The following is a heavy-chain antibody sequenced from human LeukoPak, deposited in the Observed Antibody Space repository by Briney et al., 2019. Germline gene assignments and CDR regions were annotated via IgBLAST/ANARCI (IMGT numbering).Heavy chain of an antibody. CDR1: GFTFSSYA. J-gene: IGHJ4*02. Sequence: PGRSLRLSCAASGFTFSSYAMHWVRQAPGKGLEWVAVISYDGSNKYYADSVKGRFTISRDNSKNTLYLQMNSLRPEDTAVYYCARESYGDYFFDYWGQGTLVTVSS. CDR3: ARESYGDYFFDY. D-gene: IGHD4-17*01. V-gene: IGHV3-30-3*01. CDR2: ISYDGSNK.